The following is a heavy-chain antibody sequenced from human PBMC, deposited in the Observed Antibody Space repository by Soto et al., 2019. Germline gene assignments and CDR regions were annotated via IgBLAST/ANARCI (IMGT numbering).Heavy chain of an antibody. CDR2: ISSSSSYI. V-gene: IGHV3-21*01. CDR3: ARVPTFIAAAGLFDY. J-gene: IGHJ4*02. D-gene: IGHD6-13*01. Sequence: PGGSLRLSCAASGFTFSSYSMNWVRQAPGKGLEWVSSISSSSSYIYYADSVKGRFTISRDNAKNSLYLQMNSLRAEDTAVYYCARVPTFIAAAGLFDYWGQGTLDTVSS. CDR1: GFTFSSYS.